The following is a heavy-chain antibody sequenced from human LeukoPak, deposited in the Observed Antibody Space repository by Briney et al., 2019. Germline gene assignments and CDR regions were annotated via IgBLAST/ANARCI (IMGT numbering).Heavy chain of an antibody. D-gene: IGHD5-24*01. V-gene: IGHV4-59*08. CDR2: IYFSGSS. J-gene: IGHJ4*02. CDR3: ARHVRSGYNLLDY. CDR1: GGSISNYY. Sequence: PSETLSLTCTVSGGSISNYYWSWIRQSPGKGLEWIGYIYFSGSSNYNPSLKSRVTMSVDTSKNQFSLRLNSVTAADAAVYYCARHVRSGYNLLDYWGRGTLVTVSS.